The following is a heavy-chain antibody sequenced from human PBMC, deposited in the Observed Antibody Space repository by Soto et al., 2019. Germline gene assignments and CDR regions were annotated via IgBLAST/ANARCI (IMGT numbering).Heavy chain of an antibody. D-gene: IGHD6-13*01. CDR2: IYWDDDK. Sequence: GRTLVNPTETLTLTWPVSGFSPRTSGVGGGWIRQPPGKALEWLALIYWDDDKRYSPSLKSRLTIPKDTSKNQVVLTMTNMDPVDTATYYCAHRLASAAGTHVDYWGQ. CDR1: GFSPRTSGVG. CDR3: AHRLASAAGTHVDY. V-gene: IGHV2-5*02. J-gene: IGHJ4*02.